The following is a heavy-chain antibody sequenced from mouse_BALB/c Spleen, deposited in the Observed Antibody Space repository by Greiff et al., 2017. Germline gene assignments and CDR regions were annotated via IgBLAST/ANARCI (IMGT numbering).Heavy chain of an antibody. CDR2: IYPGEGDT. D-gene: IGHD1-1*01. J-gene: IGHJ4*01. CDR1: GYAFSSYW. Sequence: VQLQQSGAELVRPGSSVKISCKASGYAFSSYWMNWVKQRPGQGLEWIGQIYPGEGDTNYNGKFKGKATLTADKSSSTAYMQLSSLTSEDSAVYFCVRRGGNYGGAMDYWGQGASVTVSS. CDR3: VRRGGNYGGAMDY. V-gene: IGHV1-80*01.